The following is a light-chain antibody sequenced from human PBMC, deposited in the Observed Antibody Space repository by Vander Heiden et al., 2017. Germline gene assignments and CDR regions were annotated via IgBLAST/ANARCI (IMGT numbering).Light chain of an antibody. CDR3: QSYDSSLSGV. J-gene: IGLJ2*01. CDR1: RSNIGAGYD. Sequence: QSVLTQPPSVSGAPGQRVTISCTGSRSNIGAGYDVHWYQQRPGTAPNLLIYGNTNRPSGVPDRFSGSKSGTSASLAITGLQAEDEADYYCQSYDSSLSGVFGGGTKLTVL. CDR2: GNT. V-gene: IGLV1-40*01.